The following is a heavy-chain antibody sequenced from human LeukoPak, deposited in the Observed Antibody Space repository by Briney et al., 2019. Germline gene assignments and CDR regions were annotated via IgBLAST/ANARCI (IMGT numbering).Heavy chain of an antibody. J-gene: IGHJ6*02. Sequence: ASVKVSCKASGYTFTSYYMHWVRQAPGQGLEWMGIINPSGGSTSYAQKFQGRVTMTRDTSTSTVYMELSSLRSEDTAVYYCATGFWSGYSGPYYYYYGMDVWGQGTTVTVSS. CDR1: GYTFTSYY. V-gene: IGHV1-46*01. CDR3: ATGFWSGYSGPYYYYYGMDV. D-gene: IGHD3-3*01. CDR2: INPSGGST.